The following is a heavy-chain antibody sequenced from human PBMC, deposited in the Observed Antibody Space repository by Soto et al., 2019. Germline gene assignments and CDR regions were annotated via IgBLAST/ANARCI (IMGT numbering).Heavy chain of an antibody. Sequence: PGESLKISCKGSGYSFTSYWITWARQKPGKGLEWMGRIDPSDSQTYYSPSFRGHVTISVTKSITTVFLQWSSLRASDTAMYYCARQIYDSDTGPNFQYYFDSWGQGTPVTVSS. D-gene: IGHD3-22*01. CDR3: ARQIYDSDTGPNFQYYFDS. V-gene: IGHV5-10-1*01. CDR1: GYSFTSYW. J-gene: IGHJ4*02. CDR2: IDPSDSQT.